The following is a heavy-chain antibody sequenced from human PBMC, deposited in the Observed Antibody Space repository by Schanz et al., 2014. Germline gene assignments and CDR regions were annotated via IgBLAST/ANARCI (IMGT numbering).Heavy chain of an antibody. CDR3: ARENLNWEAFDI. CDR1: GFIFNDYY. CDR2: ISRDGTTS. V-gene: IGHV3-11*01. Sequence: QVQLVESGGGLVKPGGSLRLSCAASGFIFNDYYMNWIRQAPGKGLEWLSYISRDGTTSYYADSVKGRFTISRDNAKNSLYLEMTSLSGADTAVYYCARENLNWEAFDIWGQGTVVTVSS. D-gene: IGHD7-27*01. J-gene: IGHJ3*02.